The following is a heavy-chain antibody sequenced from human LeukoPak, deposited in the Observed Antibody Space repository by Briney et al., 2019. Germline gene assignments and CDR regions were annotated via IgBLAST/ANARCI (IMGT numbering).Heavy chain of an antibody. CDR3: ARGTTGLDY. CDR1: GFTANSDY. D-gene: IGHD4-17*01. Sequence: PGGSLRLSCAASGFTANSDYMHWVRQAPGKGLEWVSFIYSGGGPYYADSVKGRFTISRDNSKNTLYLQMNSLRAEDTAVYYCARGTTGLDYWGQGTLVTVSS. CDR2: IYSGGGP. V-gene: IGHV3-53*01. J-gene: IGHJ4*02.